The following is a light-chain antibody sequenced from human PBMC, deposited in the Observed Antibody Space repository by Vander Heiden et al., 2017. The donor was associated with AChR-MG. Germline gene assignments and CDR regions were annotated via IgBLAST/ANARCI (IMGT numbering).Light chain of an antibody. CDR3: QQLNSYPPIT. Sequence: IQLTQSPSSLSASVGDRVTITCRASQGISSDLAWYQQKPGKAPKLLIYAASTLQSGVPPRFSGNGSGTDFTLTISSLQPEDFATYYCQQLNSYPPITFGPGTKVDIK. V-gene: IGKV1-9*01. CDR2: AAS. CDR1: QGISSD. J-gene: IGKJ3*01.